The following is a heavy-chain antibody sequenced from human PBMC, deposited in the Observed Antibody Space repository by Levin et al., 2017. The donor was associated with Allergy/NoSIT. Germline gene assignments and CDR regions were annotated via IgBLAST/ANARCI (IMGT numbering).Heavy chain of an antibody. Sequence: SQTLSLTCTVSGGSIIGGGYYWGWIRQHPVRGLEWIGHIYYSGATYYNPSLNSRLSISVDTSKSQFSLNLNSVTAADTALYYCARVRAAAGKGWFDSWGQGMLVTVSS. CDR3: ARVRAAAGKGWFDS. V-gene: IGHV4-31*03. J-gene: IGHJ5*01. D-gene: IGHD6-13*01. CDR1: GGSIIGGGYY. CDR2: IYYSGAT.